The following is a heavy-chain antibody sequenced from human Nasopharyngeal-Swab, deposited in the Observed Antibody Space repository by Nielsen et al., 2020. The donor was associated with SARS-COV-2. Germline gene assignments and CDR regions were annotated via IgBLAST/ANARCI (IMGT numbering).Heavy chain of an antibody. J-gene: IGHJ4*02. V-gene: IGHV1-3*01. D-gene: IGHD6-19*01. CDR1: GYTLSNYA. CDR3: ARVPAVAASRIDY. CDR2: INAGKGNT. Sequence: ASEKVSCKASGYTLSNYAMYWVSQAPGQRPEFMGWINAGKGNTIYSQRFQGRVRISRDTSANTVYMELNRLRSEDTAVYYCARVPAVAASRIDYWGQGTLVTVSS.